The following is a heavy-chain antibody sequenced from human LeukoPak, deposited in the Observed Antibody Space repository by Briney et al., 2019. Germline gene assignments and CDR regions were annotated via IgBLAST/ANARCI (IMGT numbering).Heavy chain of an antibody. CDR2: IYYSGST. V-gene: IGHV4-39*07. Sequence: SETLSLTCTVSGGSISSSSYYWGWIRQPPGKGLEWIGSIYYSGSTYYNPSLKSRVTISVDTSKNQFSLKLSSVTAADTAVYYCARDRRPYYDFWSGHSDYYYYYMDVWGNGTTVTVSS. D-gene: IGHD3-3*01. J-gene: IGHJ6*03. CDR1: GGSISSSSYY. CDR3: ARDRRPYYDFWSGHSDYYYYYMDV.